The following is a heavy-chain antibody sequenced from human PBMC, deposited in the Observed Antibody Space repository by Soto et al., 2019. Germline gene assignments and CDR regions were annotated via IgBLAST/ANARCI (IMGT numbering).Heavy chain of an antibody. J-gene: IGHJ4*02. CDR3: ARSIAARRIVEN. D-gene: IGHD6-6*01. Sequence: AAVKVSCKSSGYTFTSYGISWVRQAPGQGLEWMGWISAYNGNTNYAQKLQGRVTMTTDTSTSTAYMELSSLRSDDTAVYYCARSIAARRIVENWGQGTLVTVFS. CDR2: ISAYNGNT. V-gene: IGHV1-18*01. CDR1: GYTFTSYG.